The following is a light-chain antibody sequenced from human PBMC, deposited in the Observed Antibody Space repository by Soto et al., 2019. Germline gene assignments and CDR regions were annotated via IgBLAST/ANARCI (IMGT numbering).Light chain of an antibody. Sequence: EIVLTQSPATLSVSPGERATLSCRASQSVCSNLAWYQHKPGQAPRLLIYAASTRATGIPARFSGSGSGTDFTLTISSLQSEDFAVYYCHQYHHWPPSFTFGPGTKVDIK. CDR3: HQYHHWPPSFT. J-gene: IGKJ3*01. CDR1: QSVCSN. V-gene: IGKV3-15*01. CDR2: AAS.